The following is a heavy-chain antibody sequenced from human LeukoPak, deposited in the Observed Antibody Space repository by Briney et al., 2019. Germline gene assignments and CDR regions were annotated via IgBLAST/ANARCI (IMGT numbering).Heavy chain of an antibody. J-gene: IGHJ4*02. V-gene: IGHV1-69*13. Sequence: SVKVSCKASGGTFSSYAISWVRQAPGQGLEWMGGIIPIFGTANYAQKFQGRVTITADESTSTAYMELSSLRSEDTAVYYCARQMSVTTSTPFDYWGQGTLVTVSS. D-gene: IGHD4-17*01. CDR3: ARQMSVTTSTPFDY. CDR2: IIPIFGTA. CDR1: GGTFSSYA.